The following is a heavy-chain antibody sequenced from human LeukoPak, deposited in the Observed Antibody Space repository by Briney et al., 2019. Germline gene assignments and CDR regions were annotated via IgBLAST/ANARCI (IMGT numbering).Heavy chain of an antibody. V-gene: IGHV4/OR15-8*01. D-gene: IGHD6-13*01. Sequence: TWVRQAPGKGLEWIGEIYHSGSTNYNPSLKSRVTISVDKSKNQFSLKLSSVTAADTAVYYCARFSLLDGSWYYFDYWGQGTLVTVSS. CDR3: ARFSLLDGSWYYFDY. CDR2: IYHSGST. J-gene: IGHJ4*02.